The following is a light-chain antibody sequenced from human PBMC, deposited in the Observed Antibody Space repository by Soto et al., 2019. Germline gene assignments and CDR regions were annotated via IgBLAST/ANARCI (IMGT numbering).Light chain of an antibody. CDR3: CSYGGSYTWV. V-gene: IGLV2-11*01. CDR2: DVS. J-gene: IGLJ3*02. Sequence: QSALTQPRSVSGSPGQSVTISCTGTSSDVGGSNYVSWYQQHPGKVPKVMIYDVSRRPSGVPDRFSGSKSGNTASLTISGLQAEDEADYYCCSYGGSYTWVFGGGTKLTVL. CDR1: SSDVGGSNY.